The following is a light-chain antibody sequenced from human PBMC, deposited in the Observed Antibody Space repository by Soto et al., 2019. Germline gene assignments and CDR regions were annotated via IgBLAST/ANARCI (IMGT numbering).Light chain of an antibody. CDR1: QSIRGY. CDR2: KAS. V-gene: IGKV1-5*03. CDR3: QQYNTYCT. J-gene: IGKJ1*01. Sequence: DIQMTQSPSTLSASVGDRVTITCRASQSIRGYLAWYQQKPGKAPKLLIYKASTLESGVPSRFSGSGSGTEFTLTINSLHPDDSATYYCQQYNTYCTFGQGTKVDIK.